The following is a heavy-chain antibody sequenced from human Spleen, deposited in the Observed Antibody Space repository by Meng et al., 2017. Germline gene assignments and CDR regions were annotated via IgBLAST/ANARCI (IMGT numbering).Heavy chain of an antibody. Sequence: GGSLRLSCAASGFTFSSYWMTWVRQAPGKGLEWVANIKEDGSEKYYVDSVKGRFTISRENSKNRLYLQMNSLRAEDTAVFYCAKEIATHNGDYYFDYWGQGILVTVSS. D-gene: IGHD4-17*01. CDR2: IKEDGSEK. V-gene: IGHV3-7*03. J-gene: IGHJ4*02. CDR3: AKEIATHNGDYYFDY. CDR1: GFTFSSYW.